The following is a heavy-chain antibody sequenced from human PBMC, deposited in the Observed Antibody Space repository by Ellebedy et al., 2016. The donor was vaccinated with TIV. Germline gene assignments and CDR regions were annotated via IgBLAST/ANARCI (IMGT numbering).Heavy chain of an antibody. CDR1: GFTFSSYA. D-gene: IGHD3-10*01. V-gene: IGHV3-23*01. Sequence: PGGSLRLSCAASGFTFSSYAMSWVRQAPGKGLEWVSAISGNGGHTHYADSVKGRFTISKDNSKNTLYLQMNSLRAEDTAVYYCAKLAGVHLSYFDYWGQGTLVTVSS. J-gene: IGHJ4*02. CDR3: AKLAGVHLSYFDY. CDR2: ISGNGGHT.